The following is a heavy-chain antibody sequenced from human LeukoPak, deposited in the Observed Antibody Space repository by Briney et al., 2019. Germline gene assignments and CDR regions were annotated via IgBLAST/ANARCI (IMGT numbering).Heavy chain of an antibody. CDR3: AKGSDFWSGYQGFDP. J-gene: IGHJ5*02. CDR1: GFTFDDYA. D-gene: IGHD3-3*01. CDR2: ISGDGGST. V-gene: IGHV3-43*02. Sequence: GGSLRLSCAASGFTFDDYAMHWARQAPGKGLEWVSLISGDGGSTYYADSVKGRFTISRDNSKNSLYLQMNSLRTEDTALYYCAKGSDFWSGYQGFDPWGQGTLVTVSS.